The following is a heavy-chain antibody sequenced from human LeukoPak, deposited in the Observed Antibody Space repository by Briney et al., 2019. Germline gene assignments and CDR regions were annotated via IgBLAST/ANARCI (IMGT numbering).Heavy chain of an antibody. CDR2: ISSSSSYI. CDR1: GFTFSTYN. CDR3: VRDGSGSYYDYFDY. V-gene: IGHV3-21*01. D-gene: IGHD1-26*01. Sequence: PGGSLRLSCAASGFTFSTYNMNWVRQAPGKGLEWISSISSSSSYILYADSVKGRFTISRDNAKDSLDLQMDSLRAEDTAVYYCVRDGSGSYYDYFDYWGQGTLVTVSS. J-gene: IGHJ4*02.